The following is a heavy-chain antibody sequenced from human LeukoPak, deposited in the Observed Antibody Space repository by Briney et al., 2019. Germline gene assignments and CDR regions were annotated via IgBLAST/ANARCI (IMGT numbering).Heavy chain of an antibody. V-gene: IGHV4-61*02. D-gene: IGHD1-26*01. CDR1: GGSISSGSYY. CDR3: ARDRVGTRSDGMDV. J-gene: IGHJ6*02. CDR2: IYTSGST. Sequence: SETLSLTCTVSGGSISSGSYYWSWIRQPAGKGLEWIGRIYTSGSTSYNPSLKSRVTISVDTSKNQFSLKLSSVTAADTAVYYCARDRVGTRSDGMDVWGQGTTVTVSS.